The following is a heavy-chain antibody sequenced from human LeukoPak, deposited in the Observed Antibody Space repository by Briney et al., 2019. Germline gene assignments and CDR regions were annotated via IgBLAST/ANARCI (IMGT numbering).Heavy chain of an antibody. CDR1: GGTFSSYA. D-gene: IGHD1-7*01. Sequence: SVKVSCKASGGTFSSYAISWVRQAPGQGLKWMGGIIPIFGTANYAQKFQGRVTITTDESTSTAYMELSSLRSEDTAVYYCARNSLYNWNYGWFDPWGQGTLVTVSS. CDR2: IIPIFGTA. CDR3: ARNSLYNWNYGWFDP. V-gene: IGHV1-69*05. J-gene: IGHJ5*02.